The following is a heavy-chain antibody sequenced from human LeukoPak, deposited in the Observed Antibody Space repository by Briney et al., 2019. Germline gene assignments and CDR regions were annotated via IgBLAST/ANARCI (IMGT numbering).Heavy chain of an antibody. CDR3: ARVGRGAYCSGGSCYATVREFDY. J-gene: IGHJ4*02. CDR2: INHRGST. Sequence: SETLSLTCAVYGGSFSGYYWSWIRQPPGKGLEWIGEINHRGSTNYNPSLKSRVTISVDTSKTQVSLKMSSVTAADTAVYYCARVGRGAYCSGGSCYATVREFDYWGQGTLVTVSS. V-gene: IGHV4-34*01. CDR1: GGSFSGYY. D-gene: IGHD2-15*01.